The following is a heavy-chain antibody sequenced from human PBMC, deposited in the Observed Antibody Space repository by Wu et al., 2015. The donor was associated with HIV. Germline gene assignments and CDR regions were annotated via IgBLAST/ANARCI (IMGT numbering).Heavy chain of an antibody. V-gene: IGHV1-69*05. D-gene: IGHD3-16*01. CDR3: LCEVYSKVPGTKLSLIT. CDR2: IIPLYDVA. J-gene: IGHJ4*02. CDR1: GVTLTSFA. Sequence: QVQLVQSGAEVKKPGSSVKVSCKASGVTLTSFAFSWVRQAPGQGLEWMGGIIPLYDVAQYAQKFRDKSQQLPRTHPREHGLHGKLSSLRSEDNGQIYKLCEVYSKVPGTKLSLITWGQGTLVT.